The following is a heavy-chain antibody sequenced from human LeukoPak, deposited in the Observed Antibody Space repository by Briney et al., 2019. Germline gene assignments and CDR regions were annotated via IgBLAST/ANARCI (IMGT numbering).Heavy chain of an antibody. CDR1: TGSISTYY. D-gene: IGHD5-24*01. CDR2: IYYSGST. Sequence: SETLSLTCSVSTGSISTYYWSWIRQPPGKGLEWIGYIYYSGSTNYNPSLKSRVTISVDTSKNQFSLKLSSVTAADTAVYYCARERRGGYKYYFDYWGQGTLVTVSS. CDR3: ARERRGGYKYYFDY. J-gene: IGHJ4*02. V-gene: IGHV4-59*01.